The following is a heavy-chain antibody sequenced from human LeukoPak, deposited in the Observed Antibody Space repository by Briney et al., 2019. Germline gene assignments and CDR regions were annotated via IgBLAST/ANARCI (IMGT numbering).Heavy chain of an antibody. Sequence: GGSLRLSCAASGFTFSSYWMSWVRQAPGKGLEWVANIKQDGSEKYYVDSVKGRFTISRDNAKNSLYLQMNSLRAEDTAVYYCASNAKGRGLDWEYYFDYWGQGTLVTVSS. D-gene: IGHD3-10*01. CDR3: ASNAKGRGLDWEYYFDY. CDR1: GFTFSSYW. J-gene: IGHJ4*02. CDR2: IKQDGSEK. V-gene: IGHV3-7*03.